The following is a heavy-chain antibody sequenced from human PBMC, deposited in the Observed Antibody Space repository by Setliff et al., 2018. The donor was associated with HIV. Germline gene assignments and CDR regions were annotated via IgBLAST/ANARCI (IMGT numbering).Heavy chain of an antibody. J-gene: IGHJ3*02. V-gene: IGHV3-23*01. D-gene: IGHD2-15*01. CDR3: AKVVVSAAFVDAFDI. Sequence: PGGSLRLSCAASGFTFSSYAMSWVRQAPGKGLEWVSAIGPVGTSTYYAASVKGRFTISRDNSKNTLFLQMNGLRAEDTAVYYCAKVVVSAAFVDAFDIWGQGTMVTVS. CDR2: IGPVGTST. CDR1: GFTFSSYA.